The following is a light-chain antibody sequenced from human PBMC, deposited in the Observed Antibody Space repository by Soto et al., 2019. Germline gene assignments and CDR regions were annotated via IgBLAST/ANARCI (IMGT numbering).Light chain of an antibody. J-gene: IGKJ2*01. CDR2: KAS. CDR1: QSISSW. V-gene: IGKV1-5*03. CDR3: QQYNSYSYT. Sequence: DIQMTQSPSTLSESVGDRVTITWRASQSISSWLAWYQQKPGKAPKLLIYKASSLESGVPSRFSGSGSGTEFTLTISILQPDDFATYYCQQYNSYSYTFGQGTKVDIK.